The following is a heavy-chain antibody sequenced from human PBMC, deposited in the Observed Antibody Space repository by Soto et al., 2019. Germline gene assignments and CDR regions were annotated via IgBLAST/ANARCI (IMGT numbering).Heavy chain of an antibody. V-gene: IGHV4-34*01. Sequence: QVQLQQWGAGLLKPSETLSLTCAVYGGSLSDYYWNWLRQPPGKGLEWIGEINHRGTTSYNPSLKSRVDISVDTAMPHFSLKLRSVTAADTAIYYCARYQWNPGAFDPWGPGTQVTVSS. CDR3: ARYQWNPGAFDP. CDR1: GGSLSDYY. J-gene: IGHJ5*02. CDR2: INHRGTT. D-gene: IGHD1-20*01.